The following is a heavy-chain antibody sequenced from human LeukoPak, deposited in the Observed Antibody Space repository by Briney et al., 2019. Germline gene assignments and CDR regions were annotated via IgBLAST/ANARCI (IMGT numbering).Heavy chain of an antibody. CDR1: GYSFTSYW. Sequence: GESLKISCKGSGYSFTSYWIGWVRQMPGKGLEWTGIIYPADSDTRYSPSFQGQVTISADKSISAAYLQWSSLKASDTAMYYCARHPTPSSYSSSWGQGTLVTVSS. J-gene: IGHJ5*02. V-gene: IGHV5-51*01. D-gene: IGHD6-6*01. CDR3: ARHPTPSSYSSS. CDR2: IYPADSDT.